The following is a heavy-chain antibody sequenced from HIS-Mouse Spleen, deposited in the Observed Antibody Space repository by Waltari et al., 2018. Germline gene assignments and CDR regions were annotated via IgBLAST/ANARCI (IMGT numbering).Heavy chain of an antibody. CDR3: AKDKHHAFDY. Sequence: QVQLVESGGGVVQPGRSLRLSCAASGFPFSSYGMHWVRQAPGKGLEWVAVISYDGSNKYYADSVKGRFTISRDNSKNTLYLQMNSLRAEDTAVHYCAKDKHHAFDYWGQGTLVTVSS. V-gene: IGHV3-30*18. J-gene: IGHJ4*02. CDR2: ISYDGSNK. CDR1: GFPFSSYG.